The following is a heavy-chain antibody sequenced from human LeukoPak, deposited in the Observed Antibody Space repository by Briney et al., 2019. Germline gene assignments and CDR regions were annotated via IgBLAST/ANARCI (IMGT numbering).Heavy chain of an antibody. V-gene: IGHV4-38-2*01. D-gene: IGHD3-22*01. CDR3: ARLPPPTMIVDYHWFDP. Sequence: SETLSLTCAVSGYSISSGYYWGWIRQPPGKGLEWIGSIYHSGSTYYDPSLKSRVTISVDTSKNQFFLKLSSVTAADTAVYYCARLPPPTMIVDYHWFDPWGQGTLVTVSS. CDR1: GYSISSGYY. J-gene: IGHJ5*02. CDR2: IYHSGST.